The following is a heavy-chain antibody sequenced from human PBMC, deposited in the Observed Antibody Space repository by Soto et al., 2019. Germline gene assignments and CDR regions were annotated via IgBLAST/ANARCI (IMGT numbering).Heavy chain of an antibody. Sequence: EVQLLESGGGLVQPGGSLRLSCAASGFTFSSYAMSWVRQAPGKGLEWVSAISGSGGSTYYADSVKGRFTISRDNSKNTLYLQMNSLRAEDTAVYYCAKDLRCEYSGYDTIGRDFDYWGQGTLVTVSS. CDR3: AKDLRCEYSGYDTIGRDFDY. J-gene: IGHJ4*02. V-gene: IGHV3-23*01. CDR1: GFTFSSYA. D-gene: IGHD5-12*01. CDR2: ISGSGGST.